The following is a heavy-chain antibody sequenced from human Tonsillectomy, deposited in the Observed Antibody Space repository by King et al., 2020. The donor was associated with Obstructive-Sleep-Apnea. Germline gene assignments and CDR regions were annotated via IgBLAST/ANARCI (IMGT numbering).Heavy chain of an antibody. J-gene: IGHJ5*02. D-gene: IGHD5-18*01. V-gene: IGHV4-39*07. CDR2: FYFSGST. CDR3: ARDRSGYSYGYVVS. CDR1: GGSISSSSYY. Sequence: QLQESGPGLVKPSETLSLTCTVSGGSISSSSYYWGWIRQPPGKGLEWIGSFYFSGSTYYSPSLKSRVTLSVDSSKNQFSLKLSSVTAADTAVYYCARDRSGYSYGYVVSWDQGTLVTVSS.